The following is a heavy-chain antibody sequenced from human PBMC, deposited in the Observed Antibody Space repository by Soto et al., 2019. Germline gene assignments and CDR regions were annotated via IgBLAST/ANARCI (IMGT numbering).Heavy chain of an antibody. CDR1: GFTFSSYA. V-gene: IGHV3-23*01. D-gene: IGHD3-22*01. CDR2: ISGSGGST. Sequence: EVQLLESGGGLVQPGGSLRLSCAASGFTFSSYAMSWVRQAPGKGLEWVSAISGSGGSTYYADSVKWRVTISRDNTKNTQYLQMNSLRAEDTAVYYCAKEGRHDDSSGVEYWGQGTLVTVSS. CDR3: AKEGRHDDSSGVEY. J-gene: IGHJ4*02.